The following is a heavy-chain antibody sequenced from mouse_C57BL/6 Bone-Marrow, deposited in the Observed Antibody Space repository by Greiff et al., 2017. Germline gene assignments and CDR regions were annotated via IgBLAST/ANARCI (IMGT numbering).Heavy chain of an antibody. CDR2: INYDGSST. J-gene: IGHJ2*01. V-gene: IGHV5-16*01. CDR1: GFTFSDYY. CDR3: ARDQYYFDY. Sequence: EVKLVESEGGLVQPGSSMKLSCTASGFTFSDYYMAWVRQVPEKGLEWVANINYDGSSTYYLDSLKSRFIISRDTAKNILYLQMSSLKSEDTATYYCARDQYYFDYWGQGTTLTVSS.